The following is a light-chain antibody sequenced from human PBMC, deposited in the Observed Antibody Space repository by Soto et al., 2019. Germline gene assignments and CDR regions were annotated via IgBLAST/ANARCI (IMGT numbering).Light chain of an antibody. CDR3: QQYGRSPWT. Sequence: VLTQSPGTLALSPGERATLSCRASQSVSSAYVAWYQQKPRQAPRLLIYGASSRATDIPDRFSGSESGTDFSLPISRLEPEDFAVYYCQQYGRSPWTFGQGTKVEIK. V-gene: IGKV3-20*01. CDR1: QSVSSAY. CDR2: GAS. J-gene: IGKJ1*01.